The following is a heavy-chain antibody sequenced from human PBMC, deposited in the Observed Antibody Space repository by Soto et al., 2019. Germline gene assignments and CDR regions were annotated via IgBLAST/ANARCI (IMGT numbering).Heavy chain of an antibody. CDR3: ARDHYYVLGNYNYMDV. Sequence: ASVKVSCKASGFTFTSYAVHLVRQAPGQILELIVRINAGDFNTQYSQKLWGRFTIAMYTSAITSCIELIILRSEDTSVYYCARDHYYVLGNYNYMDVWGKGTTVTVSS. CDR1: GFTFTSYA. CDR2: INAGDFNT. D-gene: IGHD3-10*01. J-gene: IGHJ6*03. V-gene: IGHV1-3*01.